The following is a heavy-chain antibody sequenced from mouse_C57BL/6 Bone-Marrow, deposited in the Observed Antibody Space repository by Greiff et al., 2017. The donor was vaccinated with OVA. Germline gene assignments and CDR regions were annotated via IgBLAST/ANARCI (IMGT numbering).Heavy chain of an antibody. J-gene: IGHJ2*01. CDR1: GYTFTSYW. Sequence: QVHVKQPGAELVKPGASVKLSCKASGYTFTSYWMHWVKQRPGQGLEWIGMIHPNSGSTNYNEKFKSKATLTVDKSSSTAYMQLSSLTSEDSAVYYCARRHYYGSSFDYWGQGTTLTVSS. CDR3: ARRHYYGSSFDY. D-gene: IGHD1-1*01. V-gene: IGHV1-64*01. CDR2: IHPNSGST.